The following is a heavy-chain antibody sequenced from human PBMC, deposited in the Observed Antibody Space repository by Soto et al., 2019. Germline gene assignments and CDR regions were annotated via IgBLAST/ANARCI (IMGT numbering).Heavy chain of an antibody. CDR3: ARGKRGYSGYDYPNFDY. Sequence: QVQLVQSGAEVKKPGSSVKVSCKASGGTFSSYAISWVRQAPGQGLEWMGGIIPIFGTANYAQKFQGRVTITADESTSTAYMELSSLRSEDTSVYYCARGKRGYSGYDYPNFDYWGQGTLVTVSS. J-gene: IGHJ4*02. CDR1: GGTFSSYA. CDR2: IIPIFGTA. V-gene: IGHV1-69*12. D-gene: IGHD5-12*01.